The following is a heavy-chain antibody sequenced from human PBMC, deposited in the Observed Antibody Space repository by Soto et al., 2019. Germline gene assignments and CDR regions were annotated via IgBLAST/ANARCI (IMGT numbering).Heavy chain of an antibody. CDR2: ISYDGSNK. J-gene: IGHJ6*02. D-gene: IGHD3-10*01. V-gene: IGHV3-30-3*01. CDR1: GFTFSSYA. CDR3: ARGFGEDYYGMDV. Sequence: GGSLRLSCAASGFTFSSYAMHWVRQAPGKGLEWVAVISYDGSNKYYADSVKGRFTISRDNSKNTLYLQMNSLRAEDTAVYYCARGFGEDYYGMDVWGQGTTVTVS.